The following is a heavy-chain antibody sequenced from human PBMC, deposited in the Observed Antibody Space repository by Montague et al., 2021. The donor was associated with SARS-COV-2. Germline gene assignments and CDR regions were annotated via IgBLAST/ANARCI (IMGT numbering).Heavy chain of an antibody. CDR3: AKDDGSGNYYNGLYEN. J-gene: IGHJ4*02. CDR2: VSDTGGGT. D-gene: IGHD3-10*01. CDR1: GFTFKHYA. Sequence: SLRLSCAASGFTFKHYAMGWVRQAPGKGLEWVSAVSDTGGGTYYADSVKGRFTISRDNGRNSVHLQMNSLRAEDTALYYCAKDDGSGNYYNGLYENWGQGTRVTVSS. V-gene: IGHV3-23*01.